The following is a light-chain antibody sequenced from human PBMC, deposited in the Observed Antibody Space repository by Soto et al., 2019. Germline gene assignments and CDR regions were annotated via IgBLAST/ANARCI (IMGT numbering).Light chain of an antibody. J-gene: IGLJ1*01. V-gene: IGLV2-8*01. CDR2: EVS. Sequence: QSVLTQPPSASGSPGQTVTISCTGTSSDVGGSTYVSWYQQRPGKAPKLIIYEVSERPSGVPDRFSGSKSGNTASLTVSGLQAEDEADYYCNSYVGTNNYVFGTGTKVTVL. CDR3: NSYVGTNNYV. CDR1: SSDVGGSTY.